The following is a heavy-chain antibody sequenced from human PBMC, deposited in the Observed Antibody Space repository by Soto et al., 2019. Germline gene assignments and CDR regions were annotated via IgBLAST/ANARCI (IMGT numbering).Heavy chain of an antibody. J-gene: IGHJ6*02. CDR1: GFTFSSYG. CDR2: IWYDGSNK. D-gene: IGHD3-22*01. Sequence: GGSLRLSCAASGFTFSSYGRHWVRQAPGKGLEWVAVIWYDGSNKYYADSVKGRFTISRDNSKNSLYLQMNSLRTEDTALYYCAKDIGPYYYDSSGYYRRRGNHYYYGMDVWGQGTTVTVSS. CDR3: AKDIGPYYYDSSGYYRRRGNHYYYGMDV. V-gene: IGHV3-30*02.